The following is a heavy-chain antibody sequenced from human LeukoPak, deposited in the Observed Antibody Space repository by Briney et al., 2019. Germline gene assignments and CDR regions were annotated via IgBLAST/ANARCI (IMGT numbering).Heavy chain of an antibody. CDR2: SFYSGTT. CDR1: GGSISTSSYY. V-gene: IGHV4-39*07. Sequence: SESLSLTCTVSGGSISTSSYYWGWIRQPPGKGLEWIGSSFYSGTTYSKPSLKSRVTISVDTPKNQFSLKLSSLTAADTAVYYCARERMVYGIRGEFVYWGPGTLVTVSS. D-gene: IGHD2-8*01. J-gene: IGHJ4*02. CDR3: ARERMVYGIRGEFVY.